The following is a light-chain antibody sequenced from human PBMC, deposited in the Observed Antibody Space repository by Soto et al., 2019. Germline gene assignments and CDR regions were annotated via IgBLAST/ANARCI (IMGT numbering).Light chain of an antibody. Sequence: EIVLTQSPGTLSLSPGERATLSCRASQSVSSSYLAWYQQKPGQAPRLLIYGASSRATGIPDRFSGSGSGTDFALTISRLEPADVEVYYCQQYGSSPMYTVGQGTKLEIK. CDR1: QSVSSSY. J-gene: IGKJ2*01. CDR3: QQYGSSPMYT. V-gene: IGKV3-20*01. CDR2: GAS.